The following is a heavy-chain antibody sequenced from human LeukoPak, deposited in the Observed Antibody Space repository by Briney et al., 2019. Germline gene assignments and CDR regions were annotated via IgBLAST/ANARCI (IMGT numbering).Heavy chain of an antibody. CDR1: GGTFSSYA. J-gene: IGHJ3*02. CDR2: IIPIFGTA. CDR3: ASSKYYYDSSGRRQDAFDI. V-gene: IGHV1-69*05. Sequence: ASVKVSCKASGGTFSSYAISWVRQAPGQGLEWMGGIIPIFGTANYAQKFQGRVTITTDESTSTAYMELSSLRYEDTAVYYCASSKYYYDSSGRRQDAFDIWGQGTMVTVSS. D-gene: IGHD3-22*01.